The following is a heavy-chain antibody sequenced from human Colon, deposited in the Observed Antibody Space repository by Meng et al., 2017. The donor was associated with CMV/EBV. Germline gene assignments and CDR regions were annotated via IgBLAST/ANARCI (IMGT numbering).Heavy chain of an antibody. V-gene: IGHV3-21*01. D-gene: IGHD3-9*01. Sequence: YSRNWVRQAQGKGLEWVSSISSSSSYIYYADSVKGRFTISRDSAKNSLYLQMNSLRAEDTAVYYCARDLTNYDILTGYYNALGYFDYWGQGTLVTVSS. J-gene: IGHJ4*02. CDR3: ARDLTNYDILTGYYNALGYFDY. CDR1: YS. CDR2: ISSSSSYI.